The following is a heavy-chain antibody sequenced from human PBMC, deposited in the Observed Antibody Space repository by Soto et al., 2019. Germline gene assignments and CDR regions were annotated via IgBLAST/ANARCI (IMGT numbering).Heavy chain of an antibody. CDR3: ANDFWSEYS. Sequence: GGSLRLSCAASGFTFSDYGMSWVRQAPGKGLEWVSGISGGGGTTNYADSVKGRFTISRDNAKNSLYLQMNSLRAEDTAVYYCANDFWSEYSWGQGTLVTVSS. CDR2: ISGGGGTT. J-gene: IGHJ5*02. D-gene: IGHD3-3*01. V-gene: IGHV3-23*01. CDR1: GFTFSDYG.